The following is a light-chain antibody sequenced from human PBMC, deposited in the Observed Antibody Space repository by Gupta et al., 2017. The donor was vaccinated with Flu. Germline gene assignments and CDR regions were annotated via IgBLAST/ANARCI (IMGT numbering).Light chain of an antibody. J-gene: IGLJ1*01. CDR3: YSTDSSGNHKV. CDR1: ALPKKY. V-gene: IGLV3-10*01. CDR2: EDS. Sequence: SYDLPWPPSVAVSPGQPARGTSSGDALPKKYAYWYQQKSGQAPVLVIYEDSKRPSGIPERFSGSSSGTMASLTISGAQAEDEADYYCYSTDSSGNHKVFGSGTKVTVL.